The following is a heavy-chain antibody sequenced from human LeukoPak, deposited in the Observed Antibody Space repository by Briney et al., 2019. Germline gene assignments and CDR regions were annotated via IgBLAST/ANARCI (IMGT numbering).Heavy chain of an antibody. CDR2: INPSGST. Sequence: SETLSLTCAVYGGSFSGYYWSWIRQPPGKGLEWIGEINPSGSTNYNPSLKSRVTMSVDTSKNQFSLKLSSVIAADTAVYYCARAWLYDILTGYHEPFDYWGQGTLVTVSS. V-gene: IGHV4-34*01. CDR1: GGSFSGYY. D-gene: IGHD3-9*01. J-gene: IGHJ4*02. CDR3: ARAWLYDILTGYHEPFDY.